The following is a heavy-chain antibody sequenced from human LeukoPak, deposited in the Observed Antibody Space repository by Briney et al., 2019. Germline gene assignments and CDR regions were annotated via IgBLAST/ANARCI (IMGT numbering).Heavy chain of an antibody. Sequence: PSETLSLTCAVYGGSFSGYYWSWIRQPAGKGLEWIGRIHTTENTDYNPSLKSRVTMSVDMSTSQVSLTLTSVTAADTAVYYCAREGDYGDYSKSFYYMDVWGKGTTVTVSS. CDR1: GGSFSGYY. CDR2: IHTTENT. D-gene: IGHD4-17*01. V-gene: IGHV4-4*07. CDR3: AREGDYGDYSKSFYYMDV. J-gene: IGHJ6*03.